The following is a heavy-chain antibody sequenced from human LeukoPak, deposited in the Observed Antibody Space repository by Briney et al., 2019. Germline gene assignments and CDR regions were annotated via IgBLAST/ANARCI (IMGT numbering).Heavy chain of an antibody. V-gene: IGHV1-2*02. J-gene: IGHJ4*02. CDR3: ARAIAGLLDY. CDR2: INPNSGCT. Sequence: GASVKVSCKASGYTFSCDYMHWVRRAPGQGVEWMGWINPNSGCTNYAQKFQVRVTMTRDRSISTAYMELSRVRSDASAVYYCARAIAGLLDYWGQGTLVTVSS. D-gene: IGHD4-11*01. CDR1: GYTFSCDY.